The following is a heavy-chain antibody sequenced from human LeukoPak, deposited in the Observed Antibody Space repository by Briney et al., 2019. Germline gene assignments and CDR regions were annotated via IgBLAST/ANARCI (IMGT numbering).Heavy chain of an antibody. CDR1: GFTFSTYW. CDR2: IKQDGSEE. J-gene: IGHJ4*02. Sequence: GGSLRLSCAASGFTFSTYWLSWVRQAPGKGLEWVANIKQDGSEEAYVDSVKGRFTISRDNAKNSLYLQMNSLRVEDTAVYYCAKEGRSLQTYWGQGTLVTVSS. CDR3: AKEGRSLQTY. D-gene: IGHD5-24*01. V-gene: IGHV3-7*03.